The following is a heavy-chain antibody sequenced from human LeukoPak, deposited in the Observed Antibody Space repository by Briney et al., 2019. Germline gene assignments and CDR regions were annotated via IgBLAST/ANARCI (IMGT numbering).Heavy chain of an antibody. CDR3: ARAGGVTPSQLYYFDY. CDR1: GGSISSGDYY. D-gene: IGHD4-23*01. V-gene: IGHV4-30-4*01. Sequence: PSETLSLTCTVSGGSISSGDYYWSWIRQPPGKGLEWIGYIYYSGSTYYNPSLKSRVTISVDTSKNQFSLKLSSVTAADTAVYYCARAGGVTPSQLYYFDYWGQGTLVTVSS. J-gene: IGHJ4*02. CDR2: IYYSGST.